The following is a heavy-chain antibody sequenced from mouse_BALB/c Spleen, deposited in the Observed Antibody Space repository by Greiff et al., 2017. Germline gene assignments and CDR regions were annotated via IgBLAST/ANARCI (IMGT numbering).Heavy chain of an antibody. D-gene: IGHD2-3*01. CDR2: ISSGSSTI. CDR1: GFTFSSFG. Sequence: EVMLVESGGGLVQPGGSRKLSCAASGFTFSSFGMHWVRQAPEKGLEWVAYISSGSSTIYYADTVKGRFTISRDNPKNTLFLQMTSLRSEDTAMYYCAVQPIYDGYYVVAYWGQGTLVTVSA. CDR3: AVQPIYDGYYVVAY. J-gene: IGHJ3*01. V-gene: IGHV5-17*02.